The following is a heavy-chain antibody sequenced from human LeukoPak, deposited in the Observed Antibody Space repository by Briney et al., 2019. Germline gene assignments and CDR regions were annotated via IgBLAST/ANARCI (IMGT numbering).Heavy chain of an antibody. D-gene: IGHD6-13*01. CDR2: IWFDGSNK. Sequence: GGSLRLSCAASGFTFRDYGMHWVRQAPGKGLEWVAVIWFDGSNKYYADSVEGRFTVSRDNSKYTLTLQMNSLRADDTAVYYCARDVGITAEGNYFDYWGQGTLVTVSS. V-gene: IGHV3-33*08. J-gene: IGHJ4*02. CDR3: ARDVGITAEGNYFDY. CDR1: GFTFRDYG.